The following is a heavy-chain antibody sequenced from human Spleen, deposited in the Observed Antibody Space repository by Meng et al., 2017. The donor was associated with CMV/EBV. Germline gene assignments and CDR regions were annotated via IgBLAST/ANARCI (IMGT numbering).Heavy chain of an antibody. V-gene: IGHV6-1*01. Sequence: LRLSCAISGDSVSSNSAAWNWIRQSPSRGLEWLGRTYYRSKWYSDYAVSVKSRITINPDTSKNQFSLQLNSVTPEDTAVYHCARLVDTAMVGYYYYGMDVWGQGTTVTVSS. D-gene: IGHD5-18*01. J-gene: IGHJ6*02. CDR2: TYYRSKWYS. CDR1: GDSVSSNSAA. CDR3: ARLVDTAMVGYYYYGMDV.